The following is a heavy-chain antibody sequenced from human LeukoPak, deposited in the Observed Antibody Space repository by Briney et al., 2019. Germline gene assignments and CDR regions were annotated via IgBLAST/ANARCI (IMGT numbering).Heavy chain of an antibody. CDR2: INHSGST. CDR1: GGSISSSSYY. Sequence: SETLSLTCTVSGGSISSSSYYWGWIRQPPGKGLEWIGEINHSGSTNYNPSLKSRVTISVDTSKNQFSLKLSSVTAADTAVYYCARGPSGVWGSYRYRGFGYYFDHWGQGTLVTVSS. D-gene: IGHD3-16*02. V-gene: IGHV4-39*07. CDR3: ARGPSGVWGSYRYRGFGYYFDH. J-gene: IGHJ4*02.